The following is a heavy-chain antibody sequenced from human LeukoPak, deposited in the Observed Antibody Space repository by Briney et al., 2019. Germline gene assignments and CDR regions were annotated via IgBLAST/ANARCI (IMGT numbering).Heavy chain of an antibody. J-gene: IGHJ5*02. Sequence: GRSLRLSCAASGFTFDDYAMHWVRQAPGKGLEWVSGISWNSGSIGYADSVKGRFTISRDNAKNSLYLQMNSLRAEDTALYYCAKAFPYSGSLGNNWFDPWGQGTLVTVSS. CDR2: ISWNSGSI. CDR1: GFTFDDYA. D-gene: IGHD1-26*01. CDR3: AKAFPYSGSLGNNWFDP. V-gene: IGHV3-9*01.